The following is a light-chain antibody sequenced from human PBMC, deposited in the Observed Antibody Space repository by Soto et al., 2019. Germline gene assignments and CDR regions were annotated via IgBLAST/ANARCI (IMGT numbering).Light chain of an antibody. Sequence: EIVLTQSPGTLSLSPGERATLSCRASQSVSSSYLAWYQQKPGQAPRLLIYGAFTRATGIPARFSGTGSGTEFTLTISSLQSEDFALYYCQQYNDWPLTFGQGTKGDIK. CDR1: QSVSSSY. CDR3: QQYNDWPLT. J-gene: IGKJ1*01. CDR2: GAF. V-gene: IGKV3-15*01.